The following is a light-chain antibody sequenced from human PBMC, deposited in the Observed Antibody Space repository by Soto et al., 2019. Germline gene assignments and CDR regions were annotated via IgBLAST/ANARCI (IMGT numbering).Light chain of an antibody. CDR3: QQYNSFSLIT. V-gene: IGKV3-20*01. CDR2: GAS. J-gene: IGKJ5*01. Sequence: EIVLTQSPGTLSLSPGESATLSGRASQSVSSSYLAWYQQRPGQAPRLLIYGASSRATGIPVRFSGSGSGTEFTLTIRNLQPDDFATYFCQQYNSFSLITVGQGTRLEIK. CDR1: QSVSSSY.